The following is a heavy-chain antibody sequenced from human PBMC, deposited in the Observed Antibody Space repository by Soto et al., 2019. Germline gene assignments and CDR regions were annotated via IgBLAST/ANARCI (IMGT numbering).Heavy chain of an antibody. CDR1: GYSFTAYG. D-gene: IGHD3-3*01. CDR3: ARDAPPPELRFLEWHNYDYNGMDV. J-gene: IGHJ6*02. V-gene: IGHV1-18*01. CDR2: ISCYNGKT. Sequence: QVQVVQSGDEVKETGASVRVSCKTSGYSFTAYGISWVRQAPGQGLEWMGWISCYNGKTKYAQKVQGRVTMTTDTSTSTADMELRSLRSDDTAIYYCARDAPPPELRFLEWHNYDYNGMDVWGQGTTVTVSS.